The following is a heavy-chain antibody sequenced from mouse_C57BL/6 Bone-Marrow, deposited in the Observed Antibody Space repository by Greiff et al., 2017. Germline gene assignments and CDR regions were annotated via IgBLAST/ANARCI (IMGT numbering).Heavy chain of an antibody. V-gene: IGHV5-15*01. CDR3: ARRGGRGNYYFDY. D-gene: IGHD2-1*01. CDR2: ISNLAYSI. Sequence: EVKLMESGGGLVQPGGSLKLSCAASGFTFSDYGMAWVRQAPRKGPEWVAFISNLAYSINYADTVTGRFTISRENAKNTLYLDMSSLRSEDTAMYDCARRGGRGNYYFDYWGQGTTLTVSS. CDR1: GFTFSDYG. J-gene: IGHJ2*01.